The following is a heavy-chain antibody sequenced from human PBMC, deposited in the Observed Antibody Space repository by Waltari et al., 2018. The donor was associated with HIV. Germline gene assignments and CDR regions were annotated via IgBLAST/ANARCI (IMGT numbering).Heavy chain of an antibody. J-gene: IGHJ4*02. CDR2: IWPDGGTK. Sequence: QVQLVESGGGVVQPGGTLRLSCVVSGFNFGVHGMHWVRQAPGRGLGGVSNIWPDGGTKFYGDSVKGRFTISRDNSKNTLYLEMSRLRPEDTAVYYCAKDRLTLTAAFDFWGQGALVTVSS. CDR3: AKDRLTLTAAFDF. D-gene: IGHD1-20*01. V-gene: IGHV3-30*02. CDR1: GFNFGVHG.